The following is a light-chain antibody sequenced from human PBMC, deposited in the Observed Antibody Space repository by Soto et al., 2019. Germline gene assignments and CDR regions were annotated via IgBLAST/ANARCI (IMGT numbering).Light chain of an antibody. CDR1: SSNIGAGFG. CDR3: QSYDSGPPESYV. J-gene: IGLJ1*01. Sequence: QSVLTQPPSVSGAPGQTVTISCTGSSSNIGAGFGVHWYQHLPGTTPKLLIHSDVGRPSGVSARFSAFESGASASLVISGLQPEDEGDYFCQSYDSGPPESYVFGPGTKLTVL. V-gene: IGLV1-40*01. CDR2: SDV.